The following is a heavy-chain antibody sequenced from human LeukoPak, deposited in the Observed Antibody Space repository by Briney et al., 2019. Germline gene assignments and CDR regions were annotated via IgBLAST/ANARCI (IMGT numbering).Heavy chain of an antibody. CDR3: ARDLPLTTVTTLTGY. V-gene: IGHV1-69*04. CDR1: GGTFSSYA. CDR2: IIPILGIA. J-gene: IGHJ4*02. Sequence: SVKVSCKASGGTFSSYAISWVRQAPGQGLEWMGRIIPILGIANYAQKFQGRVTITADKSTSTAYMELSSLRSEDTAVYYCARDLPLTTVTTLTGYWGQGTLVTVSS. D-gene: IGHD4-17*01.